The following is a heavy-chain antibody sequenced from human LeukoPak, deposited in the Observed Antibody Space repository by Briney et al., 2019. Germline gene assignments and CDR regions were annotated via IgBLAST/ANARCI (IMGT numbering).Heavy chain of an antibody. CDR1: GGSISSYY. D-gene: IGHD3-22*01. CDR3: ATLGFSSGYYYYFDH. V-gene: IGHV4-39*07. Sequence: SETLSLTCTVSGGSISSYYWGWIRQPPGKGLEWIGSIYYSGSTYYNPSLKSRVTISVDTSKNLFSLKLSSVTAADTAVYYCATLGFSSGYYYYFDHWGQGTLVTVSS. J-gene: IGHJ4*02. CDR2: IYYSGST.